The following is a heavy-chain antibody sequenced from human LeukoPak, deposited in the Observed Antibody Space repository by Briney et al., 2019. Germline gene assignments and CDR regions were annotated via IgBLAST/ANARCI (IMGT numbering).Heavy chain of an antibody. CDR1: GFSLSTSGMC. D-gene: IGHD1-26*01. CDR3: ARSSISGSHFGY. CDR2: IDWDDDK. Sequence: SGPALVKPTRTLTLTCTFSGFSLSTSGMCVNWIRQPPGKALEWLARIDWDDDKYYSTSLKTRLTISKDTSKNQVVLTMTNMDPVDTATYYCARSSISGSHFGYWGQGTLVTVSS. J-gene: IGHJ4*02. V-gene: IGHV2-70*11.